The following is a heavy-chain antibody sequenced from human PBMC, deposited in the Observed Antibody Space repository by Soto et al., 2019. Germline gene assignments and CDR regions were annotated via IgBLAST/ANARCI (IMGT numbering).Heavy chain of an antibody. V-gene: IGHV4-34*01. Sequence: QVQLQQWGAGLLKPSETLSLTCAVYGGSFSGYYWSWIRQPPGKGLEWIGEINHSGSTNYNPSLKGRVTISVDTSKNQCSLELSSVTAADTAVSYCARSPPRSWRSGSRDGGLGVWCQGTLVTVAA. CDR1: GGSFSGYY. CDR3: ARSPPRSWRSGSRDGGLGV. D-gene: IGHD2-15*01. CDR2: INHSGST. J-gene: IGHJ4*02.